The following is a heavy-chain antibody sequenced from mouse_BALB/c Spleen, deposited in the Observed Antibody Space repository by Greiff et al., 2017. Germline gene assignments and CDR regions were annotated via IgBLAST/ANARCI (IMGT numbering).Heavy chain of an antibody. Sequence: EVNLVESGGDLVKPGGSLKLSCAASGFTFSSYGMSWVRQTPDKRLEWVATISSGGSYTYYPDSVKGRFTISRDNAKNTLYLQMSSLKSEDTAMYYCARYYGYDYYAMDYWGQGTSVTVSS. V-gene: IGHV5-6*01. CDR1: GFTFSSYG. D-gene: IGHD1-2*01. J-gene: IGHJ4*01. CDR3: ARYYGYDYYAMDY. CDR2: ISSGGSYT.